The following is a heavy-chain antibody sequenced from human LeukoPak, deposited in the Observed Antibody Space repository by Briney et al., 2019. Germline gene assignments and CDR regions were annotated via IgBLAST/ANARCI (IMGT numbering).Heavy chain of an antibody. CDR2: ISHTGLT. V-gene: IGHV4-34*01. J-gene: IGHJ5*02. CDR3: ARVPDITARPCDT. Sequence: SETLSLNCAVYGGSFSGNYWTLIRQTTGKGLEWIGEISHTGLTGSNPSLKSRVTIFVDSSKKQFSLRMTSVTAADTGVYYCARVPDITARPCDTWGPGTLVTVSS. CDR1: GGSFSGNY. D-gene: IGHD1-1*01.